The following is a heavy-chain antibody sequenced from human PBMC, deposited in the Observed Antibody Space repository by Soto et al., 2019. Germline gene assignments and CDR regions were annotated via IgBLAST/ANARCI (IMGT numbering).Heavy chain of an antibody. CDR3: ARHGYNYGGGYFDY. J-gene: IGHJ4*02. V-gene: IGHV3-66*04. D-gene: IGHD5-18*01. Sequence: EVQLVESGGGLVPPGGSLRLSCAASGVTVSSNYMSWVRQAPGKGLEWVSVIYSGGSTYYADSVKGRFTISRDNSKNTLYLQMNSLRAEDTAVYYCARHGYNYGGGYFDYWGQGTLVTVSS. CDR2: IYSGGST. CDR1: GVTVSSNY.